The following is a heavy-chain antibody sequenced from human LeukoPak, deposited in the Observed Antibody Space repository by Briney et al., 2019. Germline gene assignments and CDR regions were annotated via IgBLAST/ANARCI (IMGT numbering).Heavy chain of an antibody. CDR3: ATDLGTIAAAGTSGYFDY. CDR2: INPSGGST. D-gene: IGHD6-13*01. CDR1: GYTFTSYC. J-gene: IGHJ4*02. V-gene: IGHV1-46*01. Sequence: ASVKVSCKASGYTFTSYCMHWVRQAPGQGLEWMGIINPSGGSTSYAQKFQGRVTMTRDTSTSTVYMELSSLRSEDTAVYYCATDLGTIAAAGTSGYFDYWGQGTLVTVSS.